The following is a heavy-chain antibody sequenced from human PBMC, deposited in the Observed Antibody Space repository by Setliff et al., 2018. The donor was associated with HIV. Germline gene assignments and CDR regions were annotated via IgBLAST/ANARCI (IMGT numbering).Heavy chain of an antibody. CDR1: GGSISSHY. J-gene: IGHJ3*02. CDR3: TRHSPNVGVRGDAFDI. V-gene: IGHV4-59*08. CDR2: IHYSGAT. D-gene: IGHD2-8*01. Sequence: SETLSLTCTVSGGSISSHYWIWIRQPPGKGLEWIGYIHYSGATNYNPSLKSRVTISLDTSRTQFSLRLSSVTAAGTAVYYCTRHSPNVGVRGDAFDIWGQGTVVTVSS.